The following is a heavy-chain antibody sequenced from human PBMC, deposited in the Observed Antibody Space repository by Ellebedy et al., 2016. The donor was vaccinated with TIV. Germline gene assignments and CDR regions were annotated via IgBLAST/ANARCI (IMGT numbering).Heavy chain of an antibody. V-gene: IGHV3-33*05. Sequence: GESLKISCAASGFTFSTFGFHWVRQAPGKGLEWVALMSSDGTKGYYADSMKGRFTVSRDNSKNTVYLQMNSLRAEDTAVYYCARDDYGESGGMDVWGQGTTVTVSS. CDR2: MSSDGTKG. D-gene: IGHD4-17*01. CDR1: GFTFSTFG. J-gene: IGHJ6*02. CDR3: ARDDYGESGGMDV.